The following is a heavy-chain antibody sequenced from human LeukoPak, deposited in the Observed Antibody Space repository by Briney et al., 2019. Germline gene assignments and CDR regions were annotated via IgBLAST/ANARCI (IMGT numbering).Heavy chain of an antibody. D-gene: IGHD4-11*01. V-gene: IGHV1-69*13. CDR2: IIPIFGTA. CDR3: ARELTTVTTNWFDP. Sequence: ASVKVSCKASGYTFTSYAISWVRQAPGQGLEWMGGIIPIFGTANYAQKFQGRVTITADESTSTAYMELSSLRSEDTAVYYCARELTTVTTNWFDPWGQGTLVTVSS. J-gene: IGHJ5*02. CDR1: GYTFTSYA.